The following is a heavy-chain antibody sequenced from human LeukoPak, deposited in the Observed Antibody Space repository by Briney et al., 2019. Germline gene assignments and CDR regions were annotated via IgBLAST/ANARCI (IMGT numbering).Heavy chain of an antibody. CDR1: GDSVSSNSVT. CDR3: ARRPTQYDCFEP. D-gene: IGHD2-2*01. J-gene: IGHJ5*02. Sequence: SQTLSLTCAISGDSVSSNSVTWNWIRQSPSRGLEWLGRTYYRSTWYNDYAVSVRGRITVNPDTSKNQFSLHLNSVTPEDTAVYYCARRPTQYDCFEPWGQGILVTVSS. CDR2: TYYRSTWYN. V-gene: IGHV6-1*01.